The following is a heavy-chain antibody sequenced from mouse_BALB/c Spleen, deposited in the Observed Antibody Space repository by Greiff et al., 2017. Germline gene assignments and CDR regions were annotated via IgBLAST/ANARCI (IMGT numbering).Heavy chain of an antibody. Sequence: VQLQQPGAELVKPGASVKLSCKASGYTFTSYWMHWVKQRPGQGLEWIGEINPSNGRTNYNEKFKSKATLTVDKSSSTAYMQLSSLTSEDSAVYYCARSQKYDGYYPYYAMDYWGQGTSVTVSS. CDR2: INPSNGRT. CDR3: ARSQKYDGYYPYYAMDY. CDR1: GYTFTSYW. V-gene: IGHV1S81*02. J-gene: IGHJ4*01. D-gene: IGHD2-3*01.